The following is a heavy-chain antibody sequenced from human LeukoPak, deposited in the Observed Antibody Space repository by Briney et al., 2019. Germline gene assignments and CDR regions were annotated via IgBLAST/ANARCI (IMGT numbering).Heavy chain of an antibody. D-gene: IGHD6-6*01. CDR2: IYHSGST. V-gene: IGHV4-30-2*01. CDR1: GGSISSGGYY. Sequence: TLSLTCTVSGGSISSGGYYWSWIRQPPGKGLEWIGYIYHSGSTYYNPSLKSRVTISVDRSKNQFSLKLSSVTAADTAVYYCARLIAARGWFDPWGQGTLVTVSS. J-gene: IGHJ5*02. CDR3: ARLIAARGWFDP.